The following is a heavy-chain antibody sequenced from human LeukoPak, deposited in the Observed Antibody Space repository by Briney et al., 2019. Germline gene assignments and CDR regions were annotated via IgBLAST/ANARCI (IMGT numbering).Heavy chain of an antibody. Sequence: SETLSLTCAVYGGSFSGYYWSWIRQPPGKGLEWIGEINHSGSTNYNPSLKSRVTISVDTSKNQFSLKLSSVTAADTAVYYCARVPYYYDSSGLDYWGQGTPVTVSS. V-gene: IGHV4-34*01. CDR1: GGSFSGYY. J-gene: IGHJ4*02. D-gene: IGHD3-22*01. CDR3: ARVPYYYDSSGLDY. CDR2: INHSGST.